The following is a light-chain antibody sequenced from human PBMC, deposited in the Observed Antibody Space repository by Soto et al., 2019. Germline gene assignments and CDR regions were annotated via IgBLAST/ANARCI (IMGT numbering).Light chain of an antibody. CDR2: GNS. V-gene: IGLV1-40*01. J-gene: IGLJ1*01. Sequence: QSVLTQPPSVSGAPGQRVTISCTGSSSNIGAGYEVHWYQQLPGTAPKLLIYGNSNRPSGVPDRVSGSKSGTSASLAITVLQAEDEADYYCQSYDSSLSGSSYVFGTGTKLTVL. CDR3: QSYDSSLSGSSYV. CDR1: SSNIGAGYE.